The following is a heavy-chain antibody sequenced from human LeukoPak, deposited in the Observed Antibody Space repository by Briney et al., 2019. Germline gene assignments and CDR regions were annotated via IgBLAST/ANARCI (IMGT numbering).Heavy chain of an antibody. J-gene: IGHJ3*02. CDR2: IYTSGST. CDR3: ARAAITMIVESPDAFDI. D-gene: IGHD3-22*01. V-gene: IGHV4-4*07. Sequence: SETLSLTCTVSGGSISSYYWSWIRQPAGKGLEWIGRIYTSGSTNYNPSLKSRVTMSVDTSKNQFSLKLSSVTAEDTAVYYCARAAITMIVESPDAFDIWGQGTMVTVSS. CDR1: GGSISSYY.